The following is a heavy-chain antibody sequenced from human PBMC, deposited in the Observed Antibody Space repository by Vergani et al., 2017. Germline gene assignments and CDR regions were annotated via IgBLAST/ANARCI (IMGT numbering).Heavy chain of an antibody. D-gene: IGHD6-19*01. Sequence: EVQLVESGGGLVQPGGSLRLSCAASGFTFSSYEMNWVRQAPGKGLEWVSAISGSGGSTYYADSVKGRFTISRDNSKNTLYLQMNSLRAEDTAVYYCAKDRVGSSGGQGYWGQGTLVTVSS. CDR2: ISGSGGST. CDR1: GFTFSSYE. CDR3: AKDRVGSSGGQGY. V-gene: IGHV3-23*04. J-gene: IGHJ4*02.